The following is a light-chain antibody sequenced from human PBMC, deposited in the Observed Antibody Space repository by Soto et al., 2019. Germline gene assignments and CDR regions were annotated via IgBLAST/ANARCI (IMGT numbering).Light chain of an antibody. Sequence: QSALTQPASVSGSPGQSITMSCTGTSSDVGDYNHFCWYQQHPGKAPNLIISEVSNRPAGVANRFSGSKSGNTASLTISGLLAEDEADYYCSSDTTRSTLVFGGGTKLTVL. CDR1: SSDVGDYNH. V-gene: IGLV2-14*01. CDR3: SSDTTRSTLV. CDR2: EVS. J-gene: IGLJ3*02.